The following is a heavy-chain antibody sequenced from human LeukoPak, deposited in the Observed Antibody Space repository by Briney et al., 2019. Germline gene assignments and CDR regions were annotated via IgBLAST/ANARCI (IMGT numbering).Heavy chain of an antibody. Sequence: ASVKVSCKASGYTFASYDINWVRQATGQGLEWLGWMNPSTGNTGFAQRFQGRVTMTKDTSISTAYMELSSLRSEDTAVYYCARGPECSSSSGYFDYWGQGTLVTVSS. J-gene: IGHJ4*02. D-gene: IGHD6-6*01. V-gene: IGHV1-8*01. CDR1: GYTFASYD. CDR2: MNPSTGNT. CDR3: ARGPECSSSSGYFDY.